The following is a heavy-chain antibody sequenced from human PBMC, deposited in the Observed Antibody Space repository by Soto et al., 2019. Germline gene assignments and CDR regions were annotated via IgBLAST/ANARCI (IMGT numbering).Heavy chain of an antibody. D-gene: IGHD1-1*01. CDR1: GGPISSYY. Sequence: PSETLSLTCTVSGGPISSYYWSWIRQPPGKGLEWIGYIYYSGSTNYNPSLKSRVTISVDTSKNQFSLKLSSVTAADTAVYYCASLSISWVPRPDYYYYYMDVWGKGTTVTVSS. CDR2: IYYSGST. CDR3: ASLSISWVPRPDYYYYYMDV. J-gene: IGHJ6*03. V-gene: IGHV4-59*08.